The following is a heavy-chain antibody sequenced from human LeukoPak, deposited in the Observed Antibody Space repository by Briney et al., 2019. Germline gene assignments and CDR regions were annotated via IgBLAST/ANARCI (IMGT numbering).Heavy chain of an antibody. Sequence: GGSLRLSCAASGFTFSTYAMSWVRQAPGKGLEWVSGISNSGANTYYAASVEGLFAISRDNSRNTLSLQMNSLRAEDTAIYYCAKDVRRCNGGCIWGQGTLVTVSS. CDR3: AKDVRRCNGGCI. J-gene: IGHJ4*02. CDR1: GFTFSTYA. CDR2: ISNSGANT. V-gene: IGHV3-23*01. D-gene: IGHD2-8*01.